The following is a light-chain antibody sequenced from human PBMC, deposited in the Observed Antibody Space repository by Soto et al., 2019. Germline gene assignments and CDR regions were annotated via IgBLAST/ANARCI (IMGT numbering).Light chain of an antibody. Sequence: EIVMTQSPATLSVSPGERATLSCRASQSVSSNLAWYQQKPGQAPRLLIYGASTRATGIPARFSGSGSGKEFTLNIRSLQSEDFAVYYCQQYNTWPPGGTFGQGTKVDIK. V-gene: IGKV3-15*01. J-gene: IGKJ1*01. CDR1: QSVSSN. CDR2: GAS. CDR3: QQYNTWPPGGT.